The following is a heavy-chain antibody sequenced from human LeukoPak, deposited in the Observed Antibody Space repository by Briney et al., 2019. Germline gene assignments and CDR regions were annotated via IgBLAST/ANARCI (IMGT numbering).Heavy chain of an antibody. J-gene: IGHJ5*02. CDR3: ASHRSDDYGDPNWFDP. CDR2: INHSGST. CDR1: GGSFSGYY. Sequence: SETLSLTCAVYGGSFSGYYWSWIRQPPGKGLEWIGEINHSGSTNYNPSLKSRVTISVDTSKNQFSLKLSSVTAADTAVYYCASHRSDDYGDPNWFDPWGQGTLVTVSS. V-gene: IGHV4-34*01. D-gene: IGHD4-17*01.